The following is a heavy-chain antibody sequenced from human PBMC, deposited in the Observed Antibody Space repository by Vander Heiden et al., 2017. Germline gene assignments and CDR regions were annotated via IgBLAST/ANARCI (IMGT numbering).Heavy chain of an antibody. CDR1: GVAFSTSA. V-gene: IGHV3-30*01. CDR2: ISYDGSHI. CDR3: ARDHAGGARVGMDY. Sequence: QVRVVESGGGVVRPGTSLRLSCAASGVAFSTSAMHWGRQAPGKGLEWVAIISYDGSHIGYAASVKGRFTISRDNPENRLYLQMKSMRVEDTALYYCARDHAGGARVGMDYWGQGTLVTVYS. D-gene: IGHD1-26*01. J-gene: IGHJ4*02.